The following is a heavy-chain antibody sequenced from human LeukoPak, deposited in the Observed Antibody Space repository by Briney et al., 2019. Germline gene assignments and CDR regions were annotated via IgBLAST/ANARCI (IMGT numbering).Heavy chain of an antibody. D-gene: IGHD6-19*01. CDR2: ISWASGSI. CDR1: GFTFDDYA. Sequence: PGRSLRLSCAASGFTFDDYAMHWVRQAPGKGLEWVSGISWASGSIGYADSVKGRFTISRDNAKISLYLQMNSLRAEDMALYYCAKASSRSFSSGYYGNAFDIWGQGTMVTVSS. V-gene: IGHV3-9*03. CDR3: AKASSRSFSSGYYGNAFDI. J-gene: IGHJ3*02.